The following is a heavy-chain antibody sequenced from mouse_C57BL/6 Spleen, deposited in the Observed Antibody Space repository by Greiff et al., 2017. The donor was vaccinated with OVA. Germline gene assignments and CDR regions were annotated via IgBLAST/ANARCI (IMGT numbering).Heavy chain of an antibody. V-gene: IGHV3-6*01. CDR3: ARERDYYGSSYGGTWFAY. CDR1: GYSITSGYY. CDR2: ISYDGSN. D-gene: IGHD1-1*01. J-gene: IGHJ3*01. Sequence: EVQLQQSGPGLVKPSQSLSLTCSVTGYSITSGYYWTWIRQFPGNKLEWMGYISYDGSNNYNPSLKNRISITRDTSKNQFFLKLNSVTTEDTATYYCARERDYYGSSYGGTWFAYWGQGTLVTVSA.